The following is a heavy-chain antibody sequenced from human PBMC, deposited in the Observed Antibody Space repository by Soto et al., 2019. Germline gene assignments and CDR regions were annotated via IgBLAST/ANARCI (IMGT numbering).Heavy chain of an antibody. CDR3: ARGPITGNSYYGMDV. V-gene: IGHV3-30*04. D-gene: IGHD1-20*01. J-gene: IGHJ6*04. CDR2: ISYDGRNK. Sequence: GGTLRLSCAASGFTFSSYAMHWVRQAPGKGLEWVAVISYDGRNKYYADSVKGRFTISRDNSKNTLYLQMNSLRAEDTAVYYCARGPITGNSYYGMDVSGKGTMVTVSS. CDR1: GFTFSSYA.